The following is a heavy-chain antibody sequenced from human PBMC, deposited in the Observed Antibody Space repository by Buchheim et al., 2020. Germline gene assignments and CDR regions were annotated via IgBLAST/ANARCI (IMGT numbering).Heavy chain of an antibody. CDR1: GFTFSDYY. CDR2: ITGSGDTI. J-gene: IGHJ4*02. V-gene: IGHV3-11*01. D-gene: IGHD3-3*01. Sequence: QVHLVESGGDLVKPGRSLRLSSAASGFTFSDYYIHWIRQAPGKGLEWISYITGSGDTIYYADSVKGRFTISRDNTRNSVYLQMNSLSADDTAVYYCARDDFWSGHFDYWGQGTL. CDR3: ARDDFWSGHFDY.